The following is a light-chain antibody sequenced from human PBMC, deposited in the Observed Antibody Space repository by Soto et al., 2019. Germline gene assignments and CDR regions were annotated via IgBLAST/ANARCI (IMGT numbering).Light chain of an antibody. J-gene: IGKJ4*02. CDR1: QDISNY. V-gene: IGKV1-33*01. Sequence: VSRAGNSLCAWVAARDTITCQASQDISNYLNWYQQKPGKAPKLLIYDASNLETGVPSRFSGSGSGTDITLTFSIRQPADTPTQYLQHYDNLLRTCGVGTKVDIK. CDR3: QHYDNLLRT. CDR2: DAS.